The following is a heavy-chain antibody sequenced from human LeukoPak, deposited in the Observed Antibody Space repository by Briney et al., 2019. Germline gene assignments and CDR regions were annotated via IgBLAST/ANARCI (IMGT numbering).Heavy chain of an antibody. CDR2: ISSSSSYI. V-gene: IGHV3-21*04. CDR3: ARIHGDYAYWVDV. J-gene: IGHJ6*02. D-gene: IGHD4-17*01. Sequence: GGSLRLSCAASGFTFSGYWMHWVRQAPGKGLEWVSSISSSSSYIYYADSVKGRFTISRDKSKNTLYLQMNSLRVEDTAMYYCARIHGDYAYWVDVWGQGTTVTVSS. CDR1: GFTFSGYW.